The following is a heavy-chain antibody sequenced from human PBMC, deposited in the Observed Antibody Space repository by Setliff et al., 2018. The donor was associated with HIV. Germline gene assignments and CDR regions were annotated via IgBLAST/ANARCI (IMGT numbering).Heavy chain of an antibody. CDR1: DDSFSTSDYW. D-gene: IGHD3-22*01. V-gene: IGHV4-39*01. CDR2: IYHDGRT. J-gene: IGHJ3*02. Sequence: ETLSLTCTVSDDSFSTSDYWWAWVRQPPGKGLEWIGSIYHDGRTYYSPSLKSRVTISVDTSKNRFSLKLSSVTATDTAVYYCERQLASGFWAFDIWGQGTMVTVSS. CDR3: ERQLASGFWAFDI.